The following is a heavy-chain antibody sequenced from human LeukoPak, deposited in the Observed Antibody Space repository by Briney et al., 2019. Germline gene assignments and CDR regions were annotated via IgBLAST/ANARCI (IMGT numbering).Heavy chain of an antibody. CDR3: ARSPII. Sequence: GGSLRLSCAASRFTFSSYGMTWVRQAPGKGLEWVSYIGGSSNSIYYADSVKGRFTISRDNARNSLYLQMNSLRAEDTAVYYCARSPIIWGQGTMVTVSS. CDR1: RFTFSSYG. V-gene: IGHV3-48*01. CDR2: IGGSSNSI. J-gene: IGHJ3*02.